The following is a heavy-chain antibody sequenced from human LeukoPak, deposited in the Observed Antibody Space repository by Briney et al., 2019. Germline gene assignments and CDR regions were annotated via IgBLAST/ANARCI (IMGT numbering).Heavy chain of an antibody. CDR3: AGPIEPTAIFGFDY. V-gene: IGHV3-74*01. D-gene: IGHD2-2*01. CDR2: INSDGSST. J-gene: IGHJ4*02. CDR1: GFTFSSYW. Sequence: GGSLRLSCAASGFTFSSYWMHWVRQAPGKGLVWVSRINSDGSSTSYADSVRGRFSISRDNAKNTLYLQMNSLRAEDTAVYYCAGPIEPTAIFGFDYWGQGTLVTVSS.